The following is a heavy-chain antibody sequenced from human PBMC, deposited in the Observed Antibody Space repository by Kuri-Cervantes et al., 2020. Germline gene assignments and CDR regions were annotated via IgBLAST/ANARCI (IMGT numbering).Heavy chain of an antibody. CDR1: GYTFTSYY. V-gene: IGHV1-46*01. CDR3: ARDTHYNYYDSSGYYNDY. J-gene: IGHJ4*02. Sequence: ASVKVSCKASGYTFTSYYMHWVRQAPGQGLEWMGIINPSGGSTSYAQKFQGRVTITRDTSASTAYMELSSLRSEDTALYYCARDTHYNYYDSSGYYNDYWGQGTLVTVSS. D-gene: IGHD3-22*01. CDR2: INPSGGST.